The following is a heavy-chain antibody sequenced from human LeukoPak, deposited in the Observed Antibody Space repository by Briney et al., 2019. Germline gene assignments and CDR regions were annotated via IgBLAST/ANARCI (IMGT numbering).Heavy chain of an antibody. CDR1: GGSISSSSYY. D-gene: IGHD4-17*01. J-gene: IGHJ4*02. CDR3: ATPLMTTADY. V-gene: IGHV4-39*01. Sequence: KASETLSLTCTVSGGSISSSSYYWGWIHQPPGKGLEWIGSIYYGGNTYYNPSLKSRVTISVDTSKNQFSLKLSSVTAADTAMYYCATPLMTTADYWGQGMLVTVSS. CDR2: IYYGGNT.